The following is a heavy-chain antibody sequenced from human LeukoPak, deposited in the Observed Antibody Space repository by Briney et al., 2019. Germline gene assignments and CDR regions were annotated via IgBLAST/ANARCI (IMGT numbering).Heavy chain of an antibody. V-gene: IGHV4-34*01. J-gene: IGHJ5*02. CDR1: GFTFSTFA. Sequence: GSLRLSCEASGFTFSTFAMIWVRQPPGKGLEWIGEINHSGSTNYNPSLKSRVTISVDTSKNQFSLKLSSVTAADTAVYYCAREGAPGHSSGWYTYNWFDPWGQGTLVTVSS. CDR2: INHSGST. D-gene: IGHD6-19*01. CDR3: AREGAPGHSSGWYTYNWFDP.